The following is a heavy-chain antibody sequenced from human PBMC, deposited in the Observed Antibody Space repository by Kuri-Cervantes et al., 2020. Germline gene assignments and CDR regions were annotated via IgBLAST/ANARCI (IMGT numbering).Heavy chain of an antibody. D-gene: IGHD3-3*01. CDR3: ARVGGSYYDFWSGSEWFDL. CDR1: GSTFTGYY. J-gene: IGHJ5*02. Sequence: GGSLRLSCKASGSTFTGYYMHWVRQAAGQGIEWMGWINPNSGGTNYAQKFQGRVTMTRDTSISTAYMELSRLRSDDTAVYYCARVGGSYYDFWSGSEWFDLWGQGTLVTVSS. V-gene: IGHV1-2*02. CDR2: INPNSGGT.